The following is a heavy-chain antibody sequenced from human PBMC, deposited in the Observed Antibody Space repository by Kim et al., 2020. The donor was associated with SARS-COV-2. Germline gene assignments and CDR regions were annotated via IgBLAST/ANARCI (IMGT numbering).Heavy chain of an antibody. CDR3: ARSGYCRTGSCNQGPYEI. D-gene: IGHD2-15*01. J-gene: IGHJ3*02. V-gene: IGHV3-72*01. CDR1: GFILSDYY. Sequence: GGSLRLSCVASGFILSDYYMDWVRQAPGKGLEWVGRKRDKGNRDTTEYVASVKGRFTISRDDSKNSLYMQMNSLKIEDTAVYYCARSGYCRTGSCNQGPYEIWGQGTVVTVSS. CDR2: KRDKGNRDTT.